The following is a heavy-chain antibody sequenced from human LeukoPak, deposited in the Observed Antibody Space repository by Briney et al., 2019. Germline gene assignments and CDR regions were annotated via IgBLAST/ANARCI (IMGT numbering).Heavy chain of an antibody. V-gene: IGHV1-8*01. CDR3: ARVTGSIDY. Sequence: GASAKVSCKASGYTFTSYDINWVRQATGQGLEWMGWINLNSGNTGYAQNFQGRLTMTRDTSINTAYMELSTLRSEDTAVYYCARVTGSIDYWGQGTLVTVSS. D-gene: IGHD1-26*01. J-gene: IGHJ4*02. CDR2: INLNSGNT. CDR1: GYTFTSYD.